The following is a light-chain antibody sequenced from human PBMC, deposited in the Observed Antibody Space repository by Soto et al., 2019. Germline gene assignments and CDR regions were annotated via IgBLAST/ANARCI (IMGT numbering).Light chain of an antibody. CDR1: QFVSRSY. Sequence: EFVLTQSPGTLSLSPGERATLSCRASQFVSRSYLAWYQQRPGQGPRLLIHSASSRAAGIPDRFSGSESGTDFTLTISRLEPEDFAVYYCQQYDTSPLTFGGGTKVDIK. J-gene: IGKJ4*01. CDR2: SAS. CDR3: QQYDTSPLT. V-gene: IGKV3-20*01.